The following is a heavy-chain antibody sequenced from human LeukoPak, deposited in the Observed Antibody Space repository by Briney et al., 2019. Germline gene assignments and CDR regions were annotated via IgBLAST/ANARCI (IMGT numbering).Heavy chain of an antibody. Sequence: SETLSLTCTVSGGAITNYYWSWIRQPPGKGLEWIGYMYYSGSTNYNPSLKSRVTISVDTSKKQFSLKLTSVTAADTAVYYCARYGGSGWVIDNWGQGTLVTVSS. J-gene: IGHJ4*02. V-gene: IGHV4-59*08. CDR1: GGAITNYY. CDR2: MYYSGST. CDR3: ARYGGSGWVIDN. D-gene: IGHD6-19*01.